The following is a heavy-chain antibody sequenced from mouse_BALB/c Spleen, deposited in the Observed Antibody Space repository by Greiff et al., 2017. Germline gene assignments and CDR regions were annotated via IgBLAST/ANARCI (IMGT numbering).Heavy chain of an antibody. CDR2: INSNGGST. Sequence: EVQGVESGGGLVKLGGSLKLSCAASGFTFSSYYMSWVRQTPEKRLELVAAINSNGGSTYYPDTVKGRFTISRDNAKNTLYLQMSSLTSEDTALYYCARRGGITTASFDYWGQGTTLTVSS. CDR1: GFTFSSYY. V-gene: IGHV5-6-2*01. D-gene: IGHD1-2*01. J-gene: IGHJ2*01. CDR3: ARRGGITTASFDY.